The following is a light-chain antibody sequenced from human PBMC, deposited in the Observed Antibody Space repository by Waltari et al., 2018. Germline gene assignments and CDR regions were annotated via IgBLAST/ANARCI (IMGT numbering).Light chain of an antibody. J-gene: IGKJ4*01. CDR3: QQYYSLPLT. CDR2: WAS. CDR1: QSLLSRSNNKNY. V-gene: IGKV4-1*01. Sequence: DIVLTQSPDSLAVSLRERATINCKSSQSLLSRSNNKNYLAWYRQKPGQPPKLLIYWASTRESGVPDRFSGSGSGADFTLTSSSLQAEDVAVYYCQQYYSLPLTFGGGTKVEI.